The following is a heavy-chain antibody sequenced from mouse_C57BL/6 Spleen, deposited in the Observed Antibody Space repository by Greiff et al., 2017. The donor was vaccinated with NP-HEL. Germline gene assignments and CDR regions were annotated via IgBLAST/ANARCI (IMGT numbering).Heavy chain of an antibody. J-gene: IGHJ4*01. CDR1: GFTFSSYA. CDR2: ISSGGDYI. Sequence: EVKLVESGEGLVKPGGSLKLSCAASGFTFSSYAMSWVRQTPEKRLEWVAYISSGGDYIYYADTVKGRFTISRDNARNTLYLQMSSLKSEDTAMYYGTRVGDYDEAMDYWGQGTSVTVSS. D-gene: IGHD2-4*01. CDR3: TRVGDYDEAMDY. V-gene: IGHV5-9-1*02.